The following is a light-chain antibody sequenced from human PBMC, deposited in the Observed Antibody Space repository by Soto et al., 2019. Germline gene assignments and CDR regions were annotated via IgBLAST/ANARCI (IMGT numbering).Light chain of an antibody. CDR2: DAS. V-gene: IGKV1-5*01. Sequence: DIQMTQSPSTLSASVGDRVTITCRASQSLGTWLAWYQQKPGKAPELLIYDASRLESGVPSRFSGGGSGTEFILTISSLQPDNFATYYCQQYKDYSPFAFGLGTKVDIK. CDR1: QSLGTW. J-gene: IGKJ3*01. CDR3: QQYKDYSPFA.